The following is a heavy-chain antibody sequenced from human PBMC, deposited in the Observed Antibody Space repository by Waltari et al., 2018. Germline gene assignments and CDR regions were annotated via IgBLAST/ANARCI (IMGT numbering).Heavy chain of an antibody. CDR2: MSEDGNKR. J-gene: IGHJ3*01. CDR3: AKDGDYSLPGYDAFDV. Sequence: QVYLVESGGGVVQPGGSLEISCLASGLTFSKFGMHWVRQSPGKGREWGAFMSEDGNKRFDADSGKGRFTISRDNRNNILYLQLNSLRPEDTATYYCAKDGDYSLPGYDAFDVWGQGTVVTVSS. D-gene: IGHD4-17*01. V-gene: IGHV3-30*02. CDR1: GLTFSKFG.